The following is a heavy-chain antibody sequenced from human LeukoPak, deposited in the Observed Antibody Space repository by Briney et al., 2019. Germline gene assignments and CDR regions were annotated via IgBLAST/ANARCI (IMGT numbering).Heavy chain of an antibody. J-gene: IGHJ6*03. CDR1: GFTSSRNV. Sequence: GSSLRLSCAASGFTSSRNVMHWVRQAPGKGLEWVALISYDGNNKFYADSVKGRFTISRDNSRNTLYLQMNSLSGEDAAVYSCARGGIPTGPYYYFYYIDLWGKGTAVTVSS. V-gene: IGHV3-30*01. D-gene: IGHD3-10*01. CDR2: ISYDGNNK. CDR3: ARGGIPTGPYYYFYYIDL.